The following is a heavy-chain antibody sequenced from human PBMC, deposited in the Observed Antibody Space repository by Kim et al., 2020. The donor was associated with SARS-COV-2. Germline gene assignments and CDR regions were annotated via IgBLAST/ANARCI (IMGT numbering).Heavy chain of an antibody. J-gene: IGHJ6*02. Sequence: ASVKVSCKASGYTFTSYYMHWVRQAPGQGLEWMGIINPSGGSTSYAQKFQGRVTMTRDTSTSTVYMELSSLRSEDTAVYYCARDPITMVRGANYGMDVWGQGTTVTVSS. CDR1: GYTFTSYY. V-gene: IGHV1-46*01. CDR3: ARDPITMVRGANYGMDV. CDR2: INPSGGST. D-gene: IGHD3-10*01.